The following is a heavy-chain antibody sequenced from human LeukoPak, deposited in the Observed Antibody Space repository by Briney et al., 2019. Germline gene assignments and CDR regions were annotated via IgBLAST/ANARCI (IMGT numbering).Heavy chain of an antibody. Sequence: GGSLRLSCAASGFTFSDFAIHWLRQAPGKELEYVSTISSNGISPYYANSVKGRFTISRDNSKNTLYLQMNSLRAEDTAVYYCAKAVGFFGYDAFDIWGRGTMVTVSS. J-gene: IGHJ3*02. CDR3: AKAVGFFGYDAFDI. V-gene: IGHV3-64*04. D-gene: IGHD6-25*01. CDR1: GFTFSDFA. CDR2: ISSNGISP.